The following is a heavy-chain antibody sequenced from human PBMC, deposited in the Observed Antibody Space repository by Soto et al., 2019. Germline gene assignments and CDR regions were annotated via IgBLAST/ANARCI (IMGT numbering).Heavy chain of an antibody. CDR3: AYLGYCTNGVCYNGMDV. D-gene: IGHD2-8*01. CDR2: ISAYNGNT. Sequence: ASVKVSCKASGYTFTSCGISWVRQAPGQGLEWMGWISAYNGNTNYAQKLQGRVTMTTDTSTSAAYMELRSLRSDDTAVYYCAYLGYCTNGVCYNGMDVWGQGTTVTVSS. V-gene: IGHV1-18*04. CDR1: GYTFTSCG. J-gene: IGHJ6*02.